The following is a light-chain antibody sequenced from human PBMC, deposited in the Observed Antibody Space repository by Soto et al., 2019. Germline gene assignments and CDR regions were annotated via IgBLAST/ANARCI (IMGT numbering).Light chain of an antibody. CDR1: SSDIGDYNY. Sequence: QSVLTQPASVSGSPGQSITISCTGTSSDIGDYNYVSWYQHHPGKAPKLILYEVSDRPSGVSSRFSGSKSGNTASLTISGLQTEDEADYFCSSYSSSSPLYVFGPGTKLTVL. CDR3: SSYSSSSPLYV. CDR2: EVS. J-gene: IGLJ1*01. V-gene: IGLV2-14*01.